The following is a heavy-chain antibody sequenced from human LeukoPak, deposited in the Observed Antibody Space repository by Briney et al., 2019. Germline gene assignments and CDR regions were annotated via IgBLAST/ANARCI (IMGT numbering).Heavy chain of an antibody. CDR1: GGSISSGGYY. D-gene: IGHD3-10*01. Sequence: SETLSLTCTVSGGSISSGGYYWSWIRQHPGKGLEWIGYIYYSGSTYYNPSLKSRVTISVDTSKNQFSLKLSSVTAADTAVSYCARARNEKQWFGELYWFDPWGQGTLVTVSS. CDR2: IYYSGST. J-gene: IGHJ5*02. V-gene: IGHV4-31*03. CDR3: ARARNEKQWFGELYWFDP.